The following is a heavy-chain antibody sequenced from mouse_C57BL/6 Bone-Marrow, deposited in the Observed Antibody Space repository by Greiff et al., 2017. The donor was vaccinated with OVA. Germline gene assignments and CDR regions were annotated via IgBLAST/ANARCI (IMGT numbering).Heavy chain of an antibody. D-gene: IGHD1-1*01. CDR2: ISYSGST. V-gene: IGHV3-1*01. J-gene: IGHJ2*01. Sequence: EVQLVESGPGMVKPSQSLSLTCTVTGYSITSGYDWHWIRHFPGNKLGWMGYISYSGSTNYNPSLKSRISITHDTSKNHFFLKLNSVTTEDTATYYCARELRFYYFDYWGQGTTLTVSS. CDR3: ARELRFYYFDY. CDR1: GYSITSGYD.